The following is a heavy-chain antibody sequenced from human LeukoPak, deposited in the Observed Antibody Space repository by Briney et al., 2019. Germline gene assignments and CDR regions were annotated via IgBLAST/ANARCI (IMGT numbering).Heavy chain of an antibody. CDR1: GGSISSGGYY. J-gene: IGHJ6*03. V-gene: IGHV4-31*03. D-gene: IGHD3-10*01. CDR3: ARAPLWFGELKPVYYYYMAV. Sequence: SETLSLTCTVSGGSISSGGYYWSWIRQHPGKGLEWIGYIYYSGSTYYNPSLKSRVTISVDTSKNQFSLKLSSVTAADTAVYYCARAPLWFGELKPVYYYYMAVWGKGTTVTVSS. CDR2: IYYSGST.